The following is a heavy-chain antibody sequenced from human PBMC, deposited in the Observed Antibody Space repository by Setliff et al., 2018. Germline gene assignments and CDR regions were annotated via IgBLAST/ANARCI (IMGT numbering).Heavy chain of an antibody. CDR2: MNPNSGNT. CDR1: GYTFTSYD. Sequence: ASVKVSCKASGYTFTSYDINWVRQATGQGLEWMRWMNPNSGNTGYAQKFQGRVTMTRNTSISTAYMELSSLRSEDTAVYYCARRVGSVGIQLPDYWGQGTLVTVSS. CDR3: ARRVGSVGIQLPDY. V-gene: IGHV1-8*02. J-gene: IGHJ4*02. D-gene: IGHD5-18*01.